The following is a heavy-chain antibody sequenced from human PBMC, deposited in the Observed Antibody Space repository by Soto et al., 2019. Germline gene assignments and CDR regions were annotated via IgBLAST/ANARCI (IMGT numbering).Heavy chain of an antibody. Sequence: SETLSLTCTASGDSVTNYFWSWMRQPPGKGLEWIGHMYHGGRTNYSPSLKSRVTMSLDSSKNQFSPNLSSVTAADTAVYFCARDPGYCTNGVCPIFDFWGQGVLVTVSS. CDR2: MYHGGRT. CDR3: ARDPGYCTNGVCPIFDF. CDR1: GDSVTNYF. D-gene: IGHD2-8*01. J-gene: IGHJ4*02. V-gene: IGHV4-59*02.